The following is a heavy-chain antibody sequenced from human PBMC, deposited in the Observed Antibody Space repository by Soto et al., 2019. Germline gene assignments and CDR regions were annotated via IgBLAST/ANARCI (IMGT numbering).Heavy chain of an antibody. J-gene: IGHJ4*02. CDR1: GYTFSSHA. D-gene: IGHD3-3*01. V-gene: IGHV1-3*01. Sequence: ASVKVSCKASGYTFSSHAMHWVRQATGQRLEWMGWINAGNGNPKYSQNFQGRVAITRDTSASTAYMEPRSLRSEDTAVYYCARDGARITVFGVVYYFDFWGQGTLATVSS. CDR2: INAGNGNP. CDR3: ARDGARITVFGVVYYFDF.